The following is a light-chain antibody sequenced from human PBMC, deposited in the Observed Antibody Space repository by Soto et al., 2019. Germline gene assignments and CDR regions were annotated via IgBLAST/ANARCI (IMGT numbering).Light chain of an antibody. V-gene: IGLV1-51*01. Sequence: QSALTQPPSVSEAPGQKVNNTCSGSSSNIGGNSVSWYQQLPGTAPKLLIYDDNKRPSGIPDRFSGSKSGTSATLGITGFQTGDEADYYCGSWDSSLSAYVFGTGTKVTVL. CDR2: DDN. CDR3: GSWDSSLSAYV. J-gene: IGLJ1*01. CDR1: SSNIGGNS.